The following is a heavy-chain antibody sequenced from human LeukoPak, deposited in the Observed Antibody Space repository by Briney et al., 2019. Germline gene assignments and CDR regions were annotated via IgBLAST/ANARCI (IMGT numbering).Heavy chain of an antibody. V-gene: IGHV1-2*02. CDR2: INPDSGDT. CDR1: GYTFTGYY. J-gene: IGHJ5*02. D-gene: IGHD3-10*01. Sequence: GASVKVSCKASGYTFTGYYVHWVRQAPGQGLEWMGWINPDSGDTHYLQKFQGRVTMTKDTSISTAYMELSRLRSDDTAVYYCTRDLLGGSGTFDPWGQGTLVTVSS. CDR3: TRDLLGGSGTFDP.